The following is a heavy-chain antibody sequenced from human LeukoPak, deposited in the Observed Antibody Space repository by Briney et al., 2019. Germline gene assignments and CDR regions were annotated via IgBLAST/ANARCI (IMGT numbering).Heavy chain of an antibody. CDR2: ISSSSAYI. CDR3: ATSSIALAGTVDY. V-gene: IGHV3-21*01. J-gene: IGHJ4*02. CDR1: GFTFSSYI. Sequence: GGSLRLSCAASGFTFSSYIMNWVRQAPGKGPEWVSSISSSSAYIYYADSVKGLFTISRDNAKSSLFLQMNSLRDEDTAVYYCATSSIALAGTVDYWGQGTLVTVSS. D-gene: IGHD6-19*01.